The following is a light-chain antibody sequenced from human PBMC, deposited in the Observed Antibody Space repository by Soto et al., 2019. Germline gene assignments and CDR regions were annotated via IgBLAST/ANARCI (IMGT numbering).Light chain of an antibody. CDR3: MQATHWSPT. CDR2: RAS. J-gene: IGKJ1*01. V-gene: IGKV2-30*01. CDR1: QSLVYSDGNAY. Sequence: DVVMTQSPLSLPVTLGQPASISCRSSQSLVYSDGNAYLNWFHQRPGQSPRRLSYRASNRDSGGRDRFGGSWPGTVFTLRINGVEAEDVGVYYCMQATHWSPTFGRGTRVDIK.